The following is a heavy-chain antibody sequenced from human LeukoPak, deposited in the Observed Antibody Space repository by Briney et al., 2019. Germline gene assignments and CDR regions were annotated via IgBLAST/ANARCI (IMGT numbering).Heavy chain of an antibody. J-gene: IGHJ4*02. CDR3: ARDVAALDY. Sequence: PETLFLTCTASGGSISRYSWSWVRQSAGKGLEWIGRIYASGSTNYNPSLKSRVTVSIDTSKNQFSLRLSSVTAADTAIYYCARDVAALDYWGQETLVTVSS. CDR1: GGSISRYS. V-gene: IGHV4-4*07. D-gene: IGHD6-19*01. CDR2: IYASGST.